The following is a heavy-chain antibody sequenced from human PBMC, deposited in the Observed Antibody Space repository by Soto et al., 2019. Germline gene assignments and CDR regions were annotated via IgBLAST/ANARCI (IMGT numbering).Heavy chain of an antibody. CDR1: GYTLTELS. J-gene: IGHJ4*02. CDR3: AAAVKWLEFPHFDY. D-gene: IGHD6-19*01. Sequence: ASVKVSCKVSGYTLTELSMHWVRPAPGKGLEWMGGFDPEDGETIYAQKFQGRVTMTEDTSTDTAYMELSSLRSEDTAVYYCAAAVKWLEFPHFDYWGQGTLVTVSS. V-gene: IGHV1-24*01. CDR2: FDPEDGET.